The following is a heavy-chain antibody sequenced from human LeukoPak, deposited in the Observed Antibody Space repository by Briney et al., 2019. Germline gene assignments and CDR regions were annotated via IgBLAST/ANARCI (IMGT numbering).Heavy chain of an antibody. V-gene: IGHV3-21*01. J-gene: IGHJ4*02. CDR2: ISSSSSYI. D-gene: IGHD2-2*01. Sequence: PGGSLRLSCAASGFTFSSYSMNWVRQAPGKGLEWVSSISSSSSYIYYADSVKGRFTISRDNAKNSLYLQMNSLRAEDTAVYYCARDIVVVPAAIGIEDYWGQGTLVTVSS. CDR1: GFTFSSYS. CDR3: ARDIVVVPAAIGIEDY.